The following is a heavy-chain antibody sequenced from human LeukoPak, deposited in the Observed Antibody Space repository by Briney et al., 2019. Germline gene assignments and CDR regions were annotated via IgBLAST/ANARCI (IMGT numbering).Heavy chain of an antibody. CDR1: GFTFDNFA. Sequence: PGGSLRLSCAASGFTFDNFAMNWVRQAPGKGLAWVAGISDSGVSTNYADSVKGRFTSSRDNPKNTLYLQMNSLRAEDTAVYYCAKVLVAGASRGYFDSWGQGTLVTVSS. J-gene: IGHJ4*02. CDR2: ISDSGVST. CDR3: AKVLVAGASRGYFDS. V-gene: IGHV3-23*01. D-gene: IGHD3-22*01.